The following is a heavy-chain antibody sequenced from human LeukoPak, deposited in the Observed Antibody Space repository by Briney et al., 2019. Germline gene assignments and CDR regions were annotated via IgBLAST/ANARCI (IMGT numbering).Heavy chain of an antibody. CDR3: TKDSDWAIDY. CDR2: IRQDGSEK. J-gene: IGHJ4*02. Sequence: PGGSLRLSCAASGFIFSNYWMSWVRQAPGKGLEWVANIRQDGSEKYYVDSVKGRLTISRDNAKDSLSLQMNSLRAEDTAVYYCTKDSDWAIDYWGQGTLVIVSS. D-gene: IGHD6-19*01. CDR1: GFIFSNYW. V-gene: IGHV3-7*03.